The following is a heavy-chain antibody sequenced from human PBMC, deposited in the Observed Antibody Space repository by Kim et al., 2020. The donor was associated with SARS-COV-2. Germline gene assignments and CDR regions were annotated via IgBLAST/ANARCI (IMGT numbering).Heavy chain of an antibody. CDR2: ISAYNGNT. V-gene: IGHV1-18*01. J-gene: IGHJ4*02. Sequence: ASVKVSCKASGYTFTSYGISWVRQAPGQGLEWMGWISAYNGNTNYAQKLQGRVTMTTDTSTSTAYMELRSLRSDDTAVYYCARSRYYDSSGYYYESPLFDYWGQGTLVTVS. CDR1: GYTFTSYG. D-gene: IGHD3-22*01. CDR3: ARSRYYDSSGYYYESPLFDY.